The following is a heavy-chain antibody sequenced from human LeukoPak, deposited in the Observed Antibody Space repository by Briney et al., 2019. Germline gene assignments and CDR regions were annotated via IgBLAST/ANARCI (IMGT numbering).Heavy chain of an antibody. CDR3: ARLQGYGGFDY. CDR1: GGSISSYY. J-gene: IGHJ4*02. D-gene: IGHD4-23*01. CDR2: IYYSGST. V-gene: IGHV4-59*08. Sequence: SETLSLSCTVSGGSISSYYWSWIRQPPGKGLEWIGYIYYSGSTNYNPSLKSRVTISVDTSKNQFSLKLSSVTAADTAVYYCARLQGYGGFDYWGQGTLVTVSS.